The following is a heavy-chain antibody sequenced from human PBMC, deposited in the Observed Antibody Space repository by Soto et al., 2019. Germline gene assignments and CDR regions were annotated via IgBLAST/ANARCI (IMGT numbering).Heavy chain of an antibody. V-gene: IGHV2-26*01. Sequence: QVTLKESGPVLVKPTETLTLTCTVSGFSLSNARMGVSWIRQPPGKALEWLAHIFSNDEKSYSTSLKSRLTISKDTSKSQVVLTMTNMDPVDTATYYCSGCYDYYYYYGMDVWGQGTTVTVSS. CDR3: SGCYDYYYYYGMDV. J-gene: IGHJ6*02. CDR2: IFSNDEK. CDR1: GFSLSNARMG. D-gene: IGHD3-16*01.